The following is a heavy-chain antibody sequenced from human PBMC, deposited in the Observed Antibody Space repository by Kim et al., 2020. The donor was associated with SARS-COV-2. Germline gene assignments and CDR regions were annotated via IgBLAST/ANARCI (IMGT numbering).Heavy chain of an antibody. D-gene: IGHD6-6*01. J-gene: IGHJ4*02. Sequence: ADTREGRFTITRDKSKNTLYLQMNSLRAEDTAVYYCARDPRGRSSHFDYWGQGTLVTVSS. CDR3: ARDPRGRSSHFDY. V-gene: IGHV3-30*07.